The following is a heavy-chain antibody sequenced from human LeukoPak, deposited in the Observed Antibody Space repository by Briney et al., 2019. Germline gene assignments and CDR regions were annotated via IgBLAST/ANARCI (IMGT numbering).Heavy chain of an antibody. Sequence: GGSLRLSCAASGFTFSSYGMHWVRQAPGKGLDWVAVISNDGSKKYYADSVKGRFTISRDNSKNTLSLQVSSLRTEDTAVYYCAKDRYSYALEYSDSWGQGTLVTVSS. CDR3: AKDRYSYALEYSDS. V-gene: IGHV3-30*18. CDR2: ISNDGSKK. CDR1: GFTFSSYG. D-gene: IGHD5-18*01. J-gene: IGHJ4*02.